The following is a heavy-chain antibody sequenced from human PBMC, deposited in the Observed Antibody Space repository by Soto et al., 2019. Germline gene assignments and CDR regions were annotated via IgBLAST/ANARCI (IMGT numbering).Heavy chain of an antibody. CDR1: GFTFSSYA. J-gene: IGHJ6*02. CDR2: ISGSGGST. Sequence: LSLTCAASGFTFSSYAMSWVRQAPGKGLEWVSAISGSGGSTYYADSVKGRFTISRDNSKNTLYLQMNSLRAEDTAVYYCAKTGNSGSYYDYYGMDVWGQGTTVTVSS. V-gene: IGHV3-23*01. CDR3: AKTGNSGSYYDYYGMDV. D-gene: IGHD1-26*01.